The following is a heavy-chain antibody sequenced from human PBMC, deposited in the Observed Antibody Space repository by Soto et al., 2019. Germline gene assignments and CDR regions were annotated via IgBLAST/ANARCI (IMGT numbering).Heavy chain of an antibody. V-gene: IGHV1-69*12. J-gene: IGHJ2*01. CDR1: GGTFSSYD. CDR3: ARVVTVVKSFHYWYFDL. CDR2: IIPIFGTA. Sequence: QVQLVQSGAEVKKPGSSVKVSCKASGGTFSSYDISWVREAPGQGIEWMGGIIPIFGTANYAQKFQGRVTITADESTSTAYMELSSLRSEDTAVYYCARVVTVVKSFHYWYFDLWGRGTLVTVSS. D-gene: IGHD2-15*01.